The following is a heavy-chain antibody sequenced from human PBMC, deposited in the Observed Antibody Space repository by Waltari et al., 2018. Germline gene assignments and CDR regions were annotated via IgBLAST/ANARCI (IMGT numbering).Heavy chain of an antibody. V-gene: IGHV4-39*01. D-gene: IGHD4-17*01. CDR1: VGSIRSSSYY. J-gene: IGHJ4*02. Sequence: QLQLQESCPGLVEPSETLSLTCTVSVGSIRSSSYYWGWIRQPPGKGLEWIGSIYYSGSTYYNPSLKSRVTISVDTSKNQFSLKLSSVTAADTAVYYCALPKGDYDGFDYWGQGTLVTVSS. CDR2: IYYSGST. CDR3: ALPKGDYDGFDY.